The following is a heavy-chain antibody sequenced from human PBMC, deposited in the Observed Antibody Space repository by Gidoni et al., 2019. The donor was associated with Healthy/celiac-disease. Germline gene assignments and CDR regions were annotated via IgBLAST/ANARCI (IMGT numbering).Heavy chain of an antibody. J-gene: IGHJ4*02. Sequence: QLQLQESGPGLVKPSETLSLTCTVSGGSISSSSYYLGWFRQPPGKGLEWIGSIYYSGNTYYNPSLKSRVTISVDTSKNQFSLKLSSVTAADTAVYYCARLPQWELQDYFDYWGQGTLVTVSS. CDR3: ARLPQWELQDYFDY. CDR1: GGSISSSSYY. CDR2: IYYSGNT. V-gene: IGHV4-39*01. D-gene: IGHD1-26*01.